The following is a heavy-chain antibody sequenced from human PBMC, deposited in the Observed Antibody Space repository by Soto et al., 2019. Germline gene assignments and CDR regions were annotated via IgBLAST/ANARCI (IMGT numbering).Heavy chain of an antibody. J-gene: IGHJ4*02. CDR3: ASGCSSLSFDY. CDR2: ITSDGSST. Sequence: EVLLVESGGGFVQPGGSLRLSCAASGFTFRSYWMQWVRQAPGKGLVWVSWITSDGSSTSYADSVKGRFTISRDNAKNTLCLQMNSLRAEDTSVYYCASGCSSLSFDYWDQGALVSDS. CDR1: GFTFRSYW. V-gene: IGHV3-74*01. D-gene: IGHD6-19*01.